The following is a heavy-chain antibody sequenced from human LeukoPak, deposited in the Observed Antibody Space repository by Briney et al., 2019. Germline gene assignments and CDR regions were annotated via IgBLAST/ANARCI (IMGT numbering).Heavy chain of an antibody. V-gene: IGHV4-34*01. Sequence: SETLSLTCAVYGGSFSGYYWSWIRQPPGKGLEWIGEINHSGSTNYNPSLKSRVTISVDTSKNQFSLKLSSVTAADTAVYYCASKSPYYFDYWGQGTQVTVSS. CDR1: GGSFSGYY. J-gene: IGHJ4*02. CDR2: INHSGST. CDR3: ASKSPYYFDY.